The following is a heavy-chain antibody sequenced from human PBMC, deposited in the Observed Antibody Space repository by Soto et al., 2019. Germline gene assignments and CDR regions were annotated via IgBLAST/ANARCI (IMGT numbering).Heavy chain of an antibody. J-gene: IGHJ3*02. CDR1: GNSFTSYW. CDR3: ARQRDYYDSSGYYAADAFDI. CDR2: IYPGDSDT. Sequence: XESLKVSWKGSGNSFTSYWIGWVRQMPGKGLEWMGIIYPGDSDTRYSPSFQGQVTISADKSISTAYLQWSSLKASDTAMYYCARQRDYYDSSGYYAADAFDIWGQGTMVTVS. D-gene: IGHD3-22*01. V-gene: IGHV5-51*01.